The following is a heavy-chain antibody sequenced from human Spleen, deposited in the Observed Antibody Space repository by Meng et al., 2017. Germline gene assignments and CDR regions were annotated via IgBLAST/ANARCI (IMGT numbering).Heavy chain of an antibody. CDR3: ARTIGVEYSSSWYYFDY. D-gene: IGHD6-13*01. Sequence: QGRLRQWGAVLLKPSEALSLTGVVSGGSFSDYYWSWIRQPPGKGLEWIGEINDSGSTNYNPSLKSRVTISKDTSKNQFSLKLSSVTAADTAVYYCARTIGVEYSSSWYYFDYWGQGTLVTVSS. CDR1: GGSFSDYY. J-gene: IGHJ4*02. V-gene: IGHV4-34*01. CDR2: INDSGST.